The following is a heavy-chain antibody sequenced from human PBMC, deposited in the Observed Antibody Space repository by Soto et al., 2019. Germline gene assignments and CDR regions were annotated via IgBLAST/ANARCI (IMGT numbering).Heavy chain of an antibody. Sequence: QVQLVQSGAEEKKPGASVKVSCKASGYTFTNYATHWVRQAPGQRIEWMGWINAGNGNTKYSQKFQGRVTITRDTSASTAYMELRSLRSEDTAVYYCARVSGYYLPEYWGQGTLVTVSS. CDR2: INAGNGNT. V-gene: IGHV1-3*05. CDR3: ARVSGYYLPEY. CDR1: GYTFTNYA. J-gene: IGHJ4*02. D-gene: IGHD5-12*01.